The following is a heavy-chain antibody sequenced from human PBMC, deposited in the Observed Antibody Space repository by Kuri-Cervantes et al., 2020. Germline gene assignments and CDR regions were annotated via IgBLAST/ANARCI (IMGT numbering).Heavy chain of an antibody. CDR3: ASGLWANFDF. CDR2: INHSGST. D-gene: IGHD3-10*01. Sequence: SETLSLTCTVSGGSISSYYWSWIRQPPGKGLEWIGEINHSGSTNYNPSLKSRVTISVDTSKNQFSLKVTSVTAADTAVYYCASGLWANFDFWGQGTPVTVSS. V-gene: IGHV4-34*01. J-gene: IGHJ4*02. CDR1: GGSISSYY.